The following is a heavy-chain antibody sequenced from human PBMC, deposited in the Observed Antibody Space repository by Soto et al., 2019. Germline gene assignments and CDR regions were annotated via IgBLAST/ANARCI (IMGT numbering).Heavy chain of an antibody. V-gene: IGHV4-38-2*02. Sequence: AETLSLTCAVSGYSISSGYYWGCIRQPPGKGLEWIGSIYHSGSTYYNPSLKSRVTISVDTSKNQFSLKLSSVTAADTAVYYCARDRLSVVPAAIGWFDPWGQGTLVTVSS. D-gene: IGHD2-2*01. J-gene: IGHJ5*02. CDR1: GYSISSGYY. CDR2: IYHSGST. CDR3: ARDRLSVVPAAIGWFDP.